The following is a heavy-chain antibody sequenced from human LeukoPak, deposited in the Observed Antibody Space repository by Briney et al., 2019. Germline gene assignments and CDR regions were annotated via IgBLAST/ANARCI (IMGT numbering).Heavy chain of an antibody. V-gene: IGHV3-20*04. CDR3: ARERLYYDILTGYSINDAFDI. CDR2: INRSSGDT. J-gene: IGHJ3*02. D-gene: IGHD3-9*01. CDR1: GFRFDDYG. Sequence: PGGSLRLSCAASGFRFDDYGMSWVRQRPGKGLEWVSGINRSSGDTGYADSVKGRFTISRDNAKNTLYLQMNSPRAEDTAVYYCARERLYYDILTGYSINDAFDIWGQGTMVTVSS.